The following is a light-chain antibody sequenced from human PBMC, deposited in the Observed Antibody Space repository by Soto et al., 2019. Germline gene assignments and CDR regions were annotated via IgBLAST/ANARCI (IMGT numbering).Light chain of an antibody. Sequence: QSVLTQPPSVSGSPGQSITISCTGTSSDVGASNYVSWFQHHPGKAPKLMIYDVSNRPSGVSNRFSASKSGNTASLTISGLQAEDEADYYCSSYTSSSTFYVFGTGTKVT. CDR2: DVS. CDR1: SSDVGASNY. V-gene: IGLV2-14*03. J-gene: IGLJ1*01. CDR3: SSYTSSSTFYV.